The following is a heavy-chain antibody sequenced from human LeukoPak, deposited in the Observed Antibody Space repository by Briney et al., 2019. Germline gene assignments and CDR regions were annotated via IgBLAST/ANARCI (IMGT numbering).Heavy chain of an antibody. V-gene: IGHV3-23*01. D-gene: IGHD3-10*01. J-gene: IGHJ4*02. CDR1: GFTFSSYG. Sequence: GGSLRLSCAASGFTFSSYGMSWVRQAPGKGLEWVSAIRGSGDSTYYADSVKGRFTISRGNSKNTLYLQMNSLRAEDTAVYYCAKADYASGTYGAFDYWGQGTLVTVSS. CDR3: AKADYASGTYGAFDY. CDR2: IRGSGDST.